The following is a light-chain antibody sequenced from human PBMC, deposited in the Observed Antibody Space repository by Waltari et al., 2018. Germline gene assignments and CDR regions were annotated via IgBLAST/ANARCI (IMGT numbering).Light chain of an antibody. V-gene: IGKV1-NL1*01. CDR3: QQYFFTPYT. CDR1: QGISNS. J-gene: IGKJ2*01. CDR2: VAS. Sequence: DIQMTQSPSSLSASVGDRVTITCRASQGISNSLAWYQQKPGKAPKLLLSVASRLQSGVPSRFTGSGSVTDYTLTISSLQPEDFATYYCQQYFFTPYTFGQGPSWRS.